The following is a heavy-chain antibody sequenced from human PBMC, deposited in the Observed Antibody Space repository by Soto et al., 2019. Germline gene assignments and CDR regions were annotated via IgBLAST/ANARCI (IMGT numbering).Heavy chain of an antibody. CDR2: IYRGGGT. Sequence: GGGLIQPGGSLRLICAASGLSVTANYMTWVRQAPGKGLEWLSIIYRGGGTYYADSLKGRAIISRDGSRNMVFLQMNSLTAEDAGVYYCARRDDSETFDIWGRGTVVNVSS. D-gene: IGHD5-18*01. V-gene: IGHV3-53*01. J-gene: IGHJ3*02. CDR3: ARRDDSETFDI. CDR1: GLSVTANY.